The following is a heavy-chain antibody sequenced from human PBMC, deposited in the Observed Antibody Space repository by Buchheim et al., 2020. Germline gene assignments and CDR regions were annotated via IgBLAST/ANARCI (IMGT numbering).Heavy chain of an antibody. CDR1: GYTFTSYD. J-gene: IGHJ6*02. D-gene: IGHD6-6*01. CDR2: ISAYNGNT. Sequence: QVQLVQSGAEVKKPGASVKVSCKASGYTFTSYDINWVRQAPGQGLEWMGWISAYNGNTNSAQKLQGRVTMTTDTFTSTAYMELRSLRSDDTAVYYCARDIFYSSSSNFYYYAMDVWGQGTT. CDR3: ARDIFYSSSSNFYYYAMDV. V-gene: IGHV1-18*01.